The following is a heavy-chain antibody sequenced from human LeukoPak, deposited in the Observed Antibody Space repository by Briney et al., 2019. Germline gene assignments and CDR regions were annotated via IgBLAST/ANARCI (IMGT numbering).Heavy chain of an antibody. V-gene: IGHV3-23*01. CDR2: ISDSGGST. D-gene: IGHD2-2*01. CDR3: AKDHEDIVVVPAAVFAY. Sequence: PGGSLRLSCAASGFTFDDYAMHWVRQAPGKGLEWVSAISDSGGSTYYADSVKGRFTISRDNSKNTLYLQMNSLRAEDTAIYYCAKDHEDIVVVPAAVFAYWGQGTLVTVSS. CDR1: GFTFDDYA. J-gene: IGHJ4*02.